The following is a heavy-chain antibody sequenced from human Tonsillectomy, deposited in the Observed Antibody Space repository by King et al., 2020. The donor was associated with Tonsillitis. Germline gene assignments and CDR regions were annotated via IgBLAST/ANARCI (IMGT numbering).Heavy chain of an antibody. CDR1: GGSFSGYY. D-gene: IGHD3-10*01. CDR2: INQTGST. CDR3: ARGGTRGSASYCAY. V-gene: IGHV4-34*01. Sequence: VQLQQWGAGLLKPSETLSLTCAVYGGSFSGYYWSWIRQPPGKGLEWIGEINQTGSTNYNPSLKSRVTISMDTSKNQFFLKLNSVTAADTAVYYCARGGTRGSASYCAYWGQGTLVTVSS. J-gene: IGHJ4*02.